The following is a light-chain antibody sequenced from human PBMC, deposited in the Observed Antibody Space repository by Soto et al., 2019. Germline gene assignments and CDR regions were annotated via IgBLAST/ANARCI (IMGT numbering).Light chain of an antibody. J-gene: IGKJ4*01. Sequence: EIGLTQSPPTLSVSPGERATLSCRASQSVSSSYLAWYQQKPGQAPRFLIYGASSRATGIPDRFSGSGSGTDFTLTISRLEPEDFAVYYCQQYGSSPLTFGGGTKVDIK. CDR2: GAS. V-gene: IGKV3-20*01. CDR1: QSVSSSY. CDR3: QQYGSSPLT.